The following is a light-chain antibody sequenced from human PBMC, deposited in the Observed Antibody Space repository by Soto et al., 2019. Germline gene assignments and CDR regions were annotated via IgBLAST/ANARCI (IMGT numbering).Light chain of an antibody. Sequence: ETVMTQSPATVSVSPGERVTLSCRASQSVNSDLAWYQQIPGQAPRLLIYGASTRATGIPPRFSGSGSGTEFTLTISSLEPEDFAVYYCQQRSNWPPITFGQGTRLEIK. CDR1: QSVNSD. V-gene: IGKV3-15*01. CDR2: GAS. J-gene: IGKJ5*01. CDR3: QQRSNWPPIT.